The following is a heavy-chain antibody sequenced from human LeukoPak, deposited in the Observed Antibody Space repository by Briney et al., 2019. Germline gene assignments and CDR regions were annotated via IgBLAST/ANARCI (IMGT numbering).Heavy chain of an antibody. CDR2: VHPDTGYA. Sequence: GASVKVSCKTSGYPFTTYEINWVRQAAGQGLEWMGWVHPDTGYADYAQKFQGRVTMTSDTSISTAYMELSSLRSDDTAVYFCARGPRNDPWCQGTLVTVSA. D-gene: IGHD1-14*01. CDR1: GYPFTTYE. V-gene: IGHV1-8*01. CDR3: ARGPRNDP. J-gene: IGHJ5*02.